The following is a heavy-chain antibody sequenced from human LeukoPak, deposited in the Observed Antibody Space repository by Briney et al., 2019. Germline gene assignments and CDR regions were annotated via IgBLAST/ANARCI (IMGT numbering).Heavy chain of an antibody. D-gene: IGHD3-10*01. CDR3: ARAGEYYYGSGSYQAGPFDY. V-gene: IGHV4-30-2*01. CDR1: GGSISSGGYS. J-gene: IGHJ4*02. CDR2: IYHSGSP. Sequence: TLSLTCAVSGGSISSGGYSWSWIRQPPGKGLEWIGYIYHSGSPYYNPSLKSRVTISVDRSKNQFSLKLSSVTAADTAVYYCARAGEYYYGSGSYQAGPFDYWGQGTLVTVSS.